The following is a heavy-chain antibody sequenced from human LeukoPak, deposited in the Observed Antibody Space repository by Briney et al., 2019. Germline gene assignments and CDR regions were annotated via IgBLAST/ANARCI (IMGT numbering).Heavy chain of an antibody. CDR1: GYTFTSYY. CDR3: AIRKSGNAIDY. J-gene: IGHJ4*02. Sequence: GASVKVSCKASGYTFTSYYMHWVRQAPGQGLEWMGIINPSGGSTNYADSVKGRFTISRDNSKNTLYLLMNSLRAEDTAVYYCAIRKSGNAIDYWGQGTLVTVSS. D-gene: IGHD5-12*01. CDR2: INPSGGST. V-gene: IGHV1-46*04.